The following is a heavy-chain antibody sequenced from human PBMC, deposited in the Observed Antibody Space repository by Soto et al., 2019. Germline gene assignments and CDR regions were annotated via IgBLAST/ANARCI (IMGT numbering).Heavy chain of an antibody. CDR2: FDPEDGET. J-gene: IGHJ4*01. D-gene: IGHD2-15*01. V-gene: IGHV1-24*01. Sequence: ASVKVSCKVSGYTLTELSMHWVRQAPGKGLEWMGGFDPEDGETIYAQKFQGRVTMTEDTSTDTAYMELSSLRSEDTAVYYCATGVGYCSGGSCRIFDYWGQGTLVTVSS. CDR3: ATGVGYCSGGSCRIFDY. CDR1: GYTLTELS.